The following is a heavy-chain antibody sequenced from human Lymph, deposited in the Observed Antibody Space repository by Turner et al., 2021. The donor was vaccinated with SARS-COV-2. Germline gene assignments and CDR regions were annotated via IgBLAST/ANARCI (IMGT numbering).Heavy chain of an antibody. V-gene: IGHV3-33*01. J-gene: IGHJ6*02. Sequence: QVQLVESGGGVVRPGRALRLSCAASGFTFSTYGMHGVRQAPGKGLEWVAMIWFDGSNKYYADSVKGRFTISRDNSKNTLYLQMNNLRAEDTAVYYCARGSAGGDVWGQGTTVTVSS. CDR1: GFTFSTYG. D-gene: IGHD6-13*01. CDR2: IWFDGSNK. CDR3: ARGSAGGDV.